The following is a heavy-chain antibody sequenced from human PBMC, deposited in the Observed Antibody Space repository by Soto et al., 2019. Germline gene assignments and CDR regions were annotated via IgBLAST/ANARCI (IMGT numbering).Heavy chain of an antibody. J-gene: IGHJ3*02. CDR1: GFTFSAYT. V-gene: IGHV3-23*01. CDR3: VKDLIANNGVWEPFDM. Sequence: EVRLLESGGGLVQPGGSLRLSCEASGFTFSAYTMNWVRQVPGKGLQWVSGIFGSGGGIQYADSVRGRFTVSRDNSRKTLYLQLDSLRAEDTAVYYCVKDLIANNGVWEPFDMWGQGTEVTVSS. CDR2: IFGSGGGI. D-gene: IGHD2-8*01.